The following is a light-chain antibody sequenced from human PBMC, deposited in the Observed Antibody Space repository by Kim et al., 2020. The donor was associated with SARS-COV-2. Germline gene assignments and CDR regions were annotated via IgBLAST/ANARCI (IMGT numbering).Light chain of an antibody. CDR1: PSLSSIY. CDR2: CAS. CDR3: QQYGNSPMLT. V-gene: IGKV3-20*01. Sequence: ACVRATLSCTARPSLSSIYLVCYQQQPRQTPRLLIYCASSSATGSPPTFSGSGSATDFTLTSSSLQPDDDAAYYCQQYGNSPMLTFGGGTKVDIK. J-gene: IGKJ4*01.